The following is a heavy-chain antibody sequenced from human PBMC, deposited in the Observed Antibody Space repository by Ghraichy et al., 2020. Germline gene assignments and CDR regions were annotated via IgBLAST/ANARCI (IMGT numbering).Heavy chain of an antibody. CDR1: GFTFSDHY. J-gene: IGHJ4*02. D-gene: IGHD5-18*01. CDR2: TRNKANSYTT. Sequence: GGSLRLSCAASGFTFSDHYMDWVRQAPGKGLEWVGRTRNKANSYTTEYAASVKGRFTISRDDSKNSLYLQMNSLKTEDTAVYYCARFLVGYSYGAGFDYWGQGTLVTVSS. CDR3: ARFLVGYSYGAGFDY. V-gene: IGHV3-72*01.